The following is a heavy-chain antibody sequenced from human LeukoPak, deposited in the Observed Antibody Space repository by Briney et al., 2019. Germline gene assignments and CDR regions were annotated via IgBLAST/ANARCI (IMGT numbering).Heavy chain of an antibody. Sequence: GGSLRLSCAGSGFIVSSNYMSWVRQAAGKGLEWVSVIYGSSRTYYADSVKGRFTISRDNSKNTVYLQMNSLRAEDTAVYYCAKDQDIVVVTAILDYWGQGTLVTVSS. CDR2: IYGSSRT. V-gene: IGHV3-66*01. CDR3: AKDQDIVVVTAILDY. CDR1: GFIVSSNY. D-gene: IGHD2-21*02. J-gene: IGHJ4*02.